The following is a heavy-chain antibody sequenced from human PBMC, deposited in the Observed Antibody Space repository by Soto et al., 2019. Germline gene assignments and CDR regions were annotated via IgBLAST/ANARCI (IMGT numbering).Heavy chain of an antibody. J-gene: IGHJ4*02. V-gene: IGHV4-39*01. D-gene: IGHD6-19*01. CDR2: IYYSGST. CDR3: ASLYSSGWPVDPEDDY. CDR1: GGSISSSSYY. Sequence: QLQLQESGPGLVKPSETLSLTCTVSGGSISSSSYYWGWIRQPPGKGLEWIGSIYYSGSTYYNPSLKSRVTISVDTSQNQFSLKLSSVTAADTAVYYCASLYSSGWPVDPEDDYWGQGTLVTVSS.